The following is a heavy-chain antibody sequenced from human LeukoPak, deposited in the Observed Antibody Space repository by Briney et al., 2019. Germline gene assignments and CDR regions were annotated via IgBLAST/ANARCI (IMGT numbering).Heavy chain of an antibody. V-gene: IGHV4-39*07. CDR1: GVSISSRSYF. Sequence: SETLSLTCTVSGVSISSRSYFWGWIRQPPGKGLEWIGSIYYKGNTYFHPSLKSRVTISEDTSKNQFSLKVNSLTAADTAVYYCAKARGYSYGYIDYWGQGTLVTVSS. J-gene: IGHJ4*02. CDR2: IYYKGNT. CDR3: AKARGYSYGYIDY. D-gene: IGHD5-18*01.